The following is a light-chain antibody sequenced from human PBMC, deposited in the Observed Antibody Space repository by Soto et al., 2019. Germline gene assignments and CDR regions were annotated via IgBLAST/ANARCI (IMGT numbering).Light chain of an antibody. CDR3: SSWDDSLNSPL. J-gene: IGLJ2*01. V-gene: IGLV1-44*01. CDR1: SSNVGSNS. Sequence: QSVLTQPPSASGTPGQRVTISCSGTSSNVGSNSVSWYHHLPGTAPKLLIYNSDHRPSVVPDRFSGSKSDTSASLAIIGLQAEADADYYCSSWDDSLNSPLFGGGTKLTVL. CDR2: NSD.